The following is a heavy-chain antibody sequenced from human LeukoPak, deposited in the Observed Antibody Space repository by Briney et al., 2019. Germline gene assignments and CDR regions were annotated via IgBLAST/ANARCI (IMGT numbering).Heavy chain of an antibody. CDR3: AREGDFNGSGRGDS. J-gene: IGHJ4*02. Sequence: ASVSVSCKTSGYTFTRFYIHWVRQAPGQGVEWMGWINPNTGGTNFAQMFQGRVTMTTDTSISTAYMDLRRLTSDDTAVYFCAREGDFNGSGRGDSWGQGTLVSVSS. CDR2: INPNTGGT. V-gene: IGHV1-2*02. D-gene: IGHD3-10*01. CDR1: GYTFTRFY.